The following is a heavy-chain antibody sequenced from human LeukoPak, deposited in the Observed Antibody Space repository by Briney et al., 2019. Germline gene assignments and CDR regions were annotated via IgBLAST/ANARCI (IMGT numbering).Heavy chain of an antibody. CDR2: ISWNSGSI. CDR3: AKGEGPYYDILTGYYTSYYYGMDV. CDR1: GFTFDDYA. V-gene: IGHV3-9*01. J-gene: IGHJ6*02. Sequence: GGSLRLSCAASGFTFDDYAMHWVRQAPGKGLEWVSGISWNSGSIGYADSVKGRFTISRDNAKNSLYLQMNSLRAEDTALYYCAKGEGPYYDILTGYYTSYYYGMDVWGQGTTVTVSS. D-gene: IGHD3-9*01.